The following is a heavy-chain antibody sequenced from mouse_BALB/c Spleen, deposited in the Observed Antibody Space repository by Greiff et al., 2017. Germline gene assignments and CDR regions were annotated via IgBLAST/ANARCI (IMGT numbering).Heavy chain of an antibody. V-gene: IGHV3-2*02. CDR3: ANYGYY. J-gene: IGHJ2*01. CDR2: ISYSGST. D-gene: IGHD1-2*01. Sequence: DVKLQESGPGLVKPSQSLSLTCTVTGYSITSDYAWNWIRQFPGNKLEWMGYISYSGSTSYNPSLKSRISITRDTSKNQFFLQLNSVTTEDTATYYCANYGYYWGQGTTLTVSS. CDR1: GYSITSDYA.